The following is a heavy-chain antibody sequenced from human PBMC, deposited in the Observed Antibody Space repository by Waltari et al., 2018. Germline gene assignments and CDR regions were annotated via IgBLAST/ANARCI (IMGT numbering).Heavy chain of an antibody. J-gene: IGHJ4*02. V-gene: IGHV3-7*01. CDR3: ASQIRYNSGWIPLDY. CDR1: GFTYRHHW. D-gene: IGHD6-19*01. CDR2: IRKDGGVK. Sequence: EVQLVESGGDLVQPGGSVRLSCVGSGFTYRHHWVTWGRQVPGKGLEWVATIRKDGGVKYYVDSVKGRFTISRDNAKNSLFLQMSSLRVEDTAIYYCASQIRYNSGWIPLDYWGQGTLVTVSS.